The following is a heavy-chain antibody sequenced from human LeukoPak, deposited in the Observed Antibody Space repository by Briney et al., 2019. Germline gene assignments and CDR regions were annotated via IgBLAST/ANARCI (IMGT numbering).Heavy chain of an antibody. CDR2: IIPIFGTA. J-gene: IGHJ6*03. V-gene: IGHV1-69*05. Sequence: ASVKVSCKASGGTFSSYAISWVRQAPGQGLEWMGGIIPIFGTANYAQKFQGRVTITTDESTSTAYMELSSLRAEDTAVYYCAKDYERFYYYMDVWGKGTTVTVSS. CDR3: AKDYERFYYYMDV. D-gene: IGHD3-3*01. CDR1: GGTFSSYA.